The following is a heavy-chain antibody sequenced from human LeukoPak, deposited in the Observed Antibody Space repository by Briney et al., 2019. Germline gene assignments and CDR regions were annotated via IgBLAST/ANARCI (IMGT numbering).Heavy chain of an antibody. J-gene: IGHJ4*02. D-gene: IGHD6-13*01. CDR1: GFTFSSYS. V-gene: IGHV3-74*01. Sequence: GGSLRLSCAASGFTFSSYSMNWVRQAPGKGLVWVSLINIDGSRTTYADSVKGRFTISRDNAKNTLYLQMNSLRAEDTAVCYCARESGYTYGAWGQGTLVTVSS. CDR2: INIDGSRT. CDR3: ARESGYTYGA.